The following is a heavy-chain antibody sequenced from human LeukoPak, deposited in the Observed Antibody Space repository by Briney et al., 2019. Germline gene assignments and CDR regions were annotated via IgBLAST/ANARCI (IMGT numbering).Heavy chain of an antibody. V-gene: IGHV3-48*01. Sequence: HPGGSLRLSCAASGFSFSSYSMNWVRQAPGQGLEWLSYITPSNSPIYYADSVKGRFTISRDNAKNSLYLQMNSLRAEDTAVYYCARDDYTRHHAFDIWGQGTMVTVSS. J-gene: IGHJ3*02. CDR1: GFSFSSYS. CDR2: ITPSNSPI. CDR3: ARDDYTRHHAFDI. D-gene: IGHD4-11*01.